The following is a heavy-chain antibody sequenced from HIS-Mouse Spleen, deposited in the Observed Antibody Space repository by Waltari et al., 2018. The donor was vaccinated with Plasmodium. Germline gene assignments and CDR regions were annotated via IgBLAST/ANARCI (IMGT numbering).Heavy chain of an antibody. CDR1: GGTFSSYA. J-gene: IGHJ2*01. V-gene: IGHV1-69*04. CDR3: ARDSMTATPYWYFDL. CDR2: IIPILGIA. D-gene: IGHD2-21*02. Sequence: QVQLVQSGAEVKKPGSSVKVSCKASGGTFSSYAISWVRQTPGQGLEWMGRIIPILGIANYAQKFQGRVTITADKSTSTAYMELSSLRSEDTAVYYCARDSMTATPYWYFDLWGRGTLVTVSS.